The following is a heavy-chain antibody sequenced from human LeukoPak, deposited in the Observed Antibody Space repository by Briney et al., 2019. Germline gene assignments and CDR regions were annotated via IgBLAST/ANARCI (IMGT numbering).Heavy chain of an antibody. D-gene: IGHD3-10*01. V-gene: IGHV4-59*01. Sequence: SETLSLTCTVSGGSISSYYWSWIRQPPGKGLEWIGYIYYGGSTNYNPSLKSRVTISVDTSKNQFSLKLSSVTAADTAVYYCARAVWGVHIDYWGQGTLVTVSS. CDR1: GGSISSYY. J-gene: IGHJ4*02. CDR2: IYYGGST. CDR3: ARAVWGVHIDY.